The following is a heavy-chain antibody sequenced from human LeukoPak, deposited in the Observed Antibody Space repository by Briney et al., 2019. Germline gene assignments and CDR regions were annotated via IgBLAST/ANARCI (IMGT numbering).Heavy chain of an antibody. D-gene: IGHD3-9*01. CDR3: ARGYDILTGSSTPDY. CDR1: GYTFTSYG. V-gene: IGHV1-18*01. CDR2: ISAYNGNT. J-gene: IGHJ4*02. Sequence: ASVKVSCKASGYTFTSYGISWVRQAPGQGLEWMGWISAYNGNTNYAQKLQGRVTMTIDTSTSTAYMELRSLRSDDTAVYYCARGYDILTGSSTPDYWGQGTLVTVSS.